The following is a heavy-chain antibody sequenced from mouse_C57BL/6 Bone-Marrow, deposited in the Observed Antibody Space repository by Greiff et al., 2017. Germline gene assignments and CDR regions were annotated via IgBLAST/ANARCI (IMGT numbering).Heavy chain of an antibody. CDR2: IYPRDGST. CDR1: GYTFTDHT. Sequence: VQLQQSDAELVKPGASVKISCKVSGYTFTDHTIHWMKQRPEQGLEWIGSIYPRDGSTKYNEKFKGKATLTAVKSSSTAYMQLNSLTSEDSAVYFCASPANWDGGRDYWGQGTTLTVSS. CDR3: ASPANWDGGRDY. J-gene: IGHJ2*01. D-gene: IGHD4-1*01. V-gene: IGHV1-78*01.